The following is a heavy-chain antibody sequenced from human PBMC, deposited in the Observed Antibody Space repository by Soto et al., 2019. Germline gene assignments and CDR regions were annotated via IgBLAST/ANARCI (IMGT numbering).Heavy chain of an antibody. D-gene: IGHD3-3*01. J-gene: IGHJ4*02. CDR1: GYSISSAYY. V-gene: IGHV4-38-2*01. CDR2: IYGSGHT. Sequence: PSETLSLTCAVSGYSISSAYYWAWIRQPPGKGLEWIGSIYGSGHTYYNPSLQSRVTISVDTSKNQFSLKVSSVSAADTAVYYCARTYSDFWSGNCVAYYFDYWGQGTLVPVSS. CDR3: ARTYSDFWSGNCVAYYFDY.